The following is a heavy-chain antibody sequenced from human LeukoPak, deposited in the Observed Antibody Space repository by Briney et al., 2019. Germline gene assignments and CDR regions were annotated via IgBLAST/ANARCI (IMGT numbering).Heavy chain of an antibody. D-gene: IGHD2-2*01. V-gene: IGHV4-34*01. CDR1: GGSFSGYS. CDR3: ARGYCSSTSCYGAAFDI. J-gene: IGHJ3*02. CDR2: INHSGST. Sequence: SETLSLTCAVNGGSFSGYSWSWIRQPPGKGLEWIGEINHSGSTKYNPSLKSRVTISVDTSKKQLSLELSSMTAADTAVYYCARGYCSSTSCYGAAFDIWGQGTMVTASS.